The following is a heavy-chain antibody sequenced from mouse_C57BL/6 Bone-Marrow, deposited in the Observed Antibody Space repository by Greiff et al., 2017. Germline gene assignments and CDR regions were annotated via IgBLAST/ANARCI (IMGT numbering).Heavy chain of an antibody. CDR1: GYTFTSYW. J-gene: IGHJ2*01. CDR2: IYPSDSET. Sequence: QVQLQQPGAELVRPGSSVKLSCKASGYTFTSYWMDWVKQRPGQGLEWIGNIYPSDSETHYNQKFKDKATLTVDKSSSTAYMQLSSLTSEDSAVYYCARAPGTNYWGQDTTLTVSS. CDR3: ARAPGTNY. D-gene: IGHD4-1*01. V-gene: IGHV1-61*01.